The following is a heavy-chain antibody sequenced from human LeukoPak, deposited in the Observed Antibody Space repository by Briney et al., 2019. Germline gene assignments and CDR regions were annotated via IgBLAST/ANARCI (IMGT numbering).Heavy chain of an antibody. CDR3: ASGKYDYVWGSYRLSSDY. J-gene: IGHJ4*02. V-gene: IGHV4-39*01. Sequence: SETLSLTCTVSGGSISSSSYYWGWIRQPPGKGLEWIGSIYYSGSTYYNPSLKSRVTISVDTSKNQFSLKLSSVTAADTAVYYCASGKYDYVWGSYRLSSDYWGQGTLVTVSS. CDR2: IYYSGST. D-gene: IGHD3-16*02. CDR1: GGSISSSSYY.